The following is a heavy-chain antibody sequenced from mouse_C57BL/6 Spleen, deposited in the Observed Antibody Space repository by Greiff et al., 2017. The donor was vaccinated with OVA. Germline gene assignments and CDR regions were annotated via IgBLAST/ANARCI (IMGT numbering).Heavy chain of an antibody. CDR3: ARGVVRYPDY. CDR2: INPGSGGT. Sequence: QVQLQQSGAELVRPGTSVKVSCKASGYAFTNYLIEWVKQRPGQGLEWIGVINPGSGGTNYNEKFKGKATLTADKSSSTAYMQLSSLTSEDAEVYVCARGVVRYPDYWGQGTTLTVSS. D-gene: IGHD2-10*02. CDR1: GYAFTNYL. J-gene: IGHJ2*01. V-gene: IGHV1-54*01.